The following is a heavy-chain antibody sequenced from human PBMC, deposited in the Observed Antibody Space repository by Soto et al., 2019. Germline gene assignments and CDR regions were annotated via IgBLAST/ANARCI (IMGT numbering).Heavy chain of an antibody. CDR3: TRENIKNSEGLYDAFDI. D-gene: IGHD2-15*01. V-gene: IGHV1-2*02. J-gene: IGHJ3*02. CDR1: GYTFSAYY. CDR2: MNPKSGGT. Sequence: ASVKVSCKASGYTFSAYYTHWVRQAPGQGLEWMGWMNPKSGGTYFAQKFQGRVTLTRDTSISTAYMEVNRLRSDDTAVYYCTRENIKNSEGLYDAFDIWSEGVTFTVSS.